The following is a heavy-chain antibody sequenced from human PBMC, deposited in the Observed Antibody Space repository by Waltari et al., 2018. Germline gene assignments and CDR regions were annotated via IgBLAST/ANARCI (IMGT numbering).Heavy chain of an antibody. CDR3: VRGEKLGAGARIPEYFQH. Sequence: EVQVVESGGGLVQPGGSLRLSCAASGFTFSNYWMHWVRQVPGKGLEWVANINEDGSEKHYVDSVKGRLTISRDNAKRSLYLQMDTLRAEDTAMYYCVRGEKLGAGARIPEYFQHWGQGTLVTVSS. J-gene: IGHJ1*01. D-gene: IGHD5-12*01. CDR2: INEDGSEK. V-gene: IGHV3-7*04. CDR1: GFTFSNYW.